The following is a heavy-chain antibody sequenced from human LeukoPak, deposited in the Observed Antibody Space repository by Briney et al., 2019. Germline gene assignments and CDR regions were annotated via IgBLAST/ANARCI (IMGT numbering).Heavy chain of an antibody. CDR1: GFTFSRYS. Sequence: GGSLRLSCAASGFTFSRYSMNWVRQAPGKGLEWVSSMSSSSSYIYYADSVKGRFTISRDNAKNSLYLQMNSLRAEDTAVYYCARGLGGYDQFFDYWGQGTLVTVSS. J-gene: IGHJ4*02. CDR3: ARGLGGYDQFFDY. CDR2: MSSSSSYI. D-gene: IGHD5-12*01. V-gene: IGHV3-21*01.